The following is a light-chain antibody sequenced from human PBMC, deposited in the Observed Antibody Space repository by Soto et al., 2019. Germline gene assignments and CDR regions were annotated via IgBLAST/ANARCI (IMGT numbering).Light chain of an antibody. CDR2: KVS. J-gene: IGKJ1*01. CDR1: QSLVFSDGNTY. CDR3: MQGTHSRT. V-gene: IGKV2-30*01. Sequence: DVVMTQSPLSLSVTLGQPASISCRSSQSLVFSDGNTYLNWFHQRPGQSPRRLIYKVSTRHSGVPDRFSGNGSATDFTLKISRVEAEDVGRYYCMQGTHSRTFGQGTKVEIK.